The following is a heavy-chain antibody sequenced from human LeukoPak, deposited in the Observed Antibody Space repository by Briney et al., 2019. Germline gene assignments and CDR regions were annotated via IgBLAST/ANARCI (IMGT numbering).Heavy chain of an antibody. D-gene: IGHD2-2*01. CDR2: ISPDGTYK. Sequence: GGSLRLSCAASGFTSSTYSMNWARQAPRKGLEWVSSISPDGTYKYYADSVKGRFAISRDNAKNSLYLQMNSLRVEDTAVYYCTRHADVAVVPLATGATNWFDPWGQGTQVTVSS. CDR3: TRHADVAVVPLATGATNWFDP. J-gene: IGHJ5*02. CDR1: GFTSSTYS. V-gene: IGHV3-21*01.